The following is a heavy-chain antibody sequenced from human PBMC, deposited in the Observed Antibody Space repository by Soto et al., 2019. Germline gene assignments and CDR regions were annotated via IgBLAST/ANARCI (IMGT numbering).Heavy chain of an antibody. CDR3: ARNGGTFDT. CDR1: GFPFSGYD. V-gene: IGHV3-11*01. J-gene: IGHJ5*02. Sequence: QVQLVESGGGLVKPGGSLRVSCTASGFPFSGYDMSWIRQAPGKGLEWVSYITTSGATIYYADSVRGRFTVSRDNAKNSLYLLMNGLRAEDTAVYYCARNGGTFDTWGQGTLVTVSS. D-gene: IGHD7-27*01. CDR2: ITTSGATI.